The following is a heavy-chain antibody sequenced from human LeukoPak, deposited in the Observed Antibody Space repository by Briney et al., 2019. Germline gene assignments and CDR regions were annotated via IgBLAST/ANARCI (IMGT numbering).Heavy chain of an antibody. D-gene: IGHD3-10*01. CDR3: AKDLVLLWFGPNWFDP. CDR2: ISGSDGTA. CDR1: GFFFSTYA. J-gene: IGHJ5*02. Sequence: GGSLRLSCAASGFFFSTYAMSWVRQPPGKGLEWVSGISGSDGTAYYADSVKGRFTISRDNSKNTLYLQMNSLRAEDTAVYYCAKDLVLLWFGPNWFDPWGQGTLVTVSS. V-gene: IGHV3-23*01.